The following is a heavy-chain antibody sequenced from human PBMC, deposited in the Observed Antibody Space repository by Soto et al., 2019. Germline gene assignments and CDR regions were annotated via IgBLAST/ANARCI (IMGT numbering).Heavy chain of an antibody. V-gene: IGHV3-33*01. CDR3: ARDDLGYGDAFDI. D-gene: IGHD5-12*01. CDR1: GFTFSSYG. J-gene: IGHJ3*02. CDR2: IWYDGSNK. Sequence: GGSLRLSCAASGFTFSSYGMHWVRQAPGKGLEWVAVIWYDGSNKYYADSVKGRFTISRDNSKNTLYLQMNSLRAEDTAVYYCARDDLGYGDAFDIWGQGTMVTVSS.